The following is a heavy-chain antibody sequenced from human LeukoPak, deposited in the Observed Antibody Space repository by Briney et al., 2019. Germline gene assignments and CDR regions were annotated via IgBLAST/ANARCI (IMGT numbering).Heavy chain of an antibody. Sequence: GGSLRLSCAASGFTFSSYGMHWVRQAPGKGLEWVAVIWYDGGNKYYADSVKGRFTISRDNSKSTLYLQMNSLRAEDTAVYYCARGKGYCSSTSCEAKALDYWGQGTLVTVSS. CDR2: IWYDGGNK. V-gene: IGHV3-33*01. D-gene: IGHD2-2*01. CDR3: ARGKGYCSSTSCEAKALDY. J-gene: IGHJ4*02. CDR1: GFTFSSYG.